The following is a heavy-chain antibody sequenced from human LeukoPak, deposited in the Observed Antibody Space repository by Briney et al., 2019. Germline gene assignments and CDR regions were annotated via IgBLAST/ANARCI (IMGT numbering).Heavy chain of an antibody. CDR2: IHHSGSA. D-gene: IGHD5-18*01. CDR1: GYSISSGYY. Sequence: PSETLSLTCSVSGYSISSGYYWGWIRQPPGKGLEWIGTIHHSGSADDNPSLKSRVSISLDTSKNQFSLKLSSVTAADTAVYYCARVNSHDAFDIWGQGTMVTVSS. J-gene: IGHJ3*02. CDR3: ARVNSHDAFDI. V-gene: IGHV4-38-2*02.